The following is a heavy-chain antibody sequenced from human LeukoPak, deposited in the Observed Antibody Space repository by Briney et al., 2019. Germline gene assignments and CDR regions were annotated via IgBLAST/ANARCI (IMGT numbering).Heavy chain of an antibody. J-gene: IGHJ5*02. V-gene: IGHV3-23*01. CDR2: ISNDGGGT. D-gene: IGHD3-22*01. CDR1: GFIFNNFG. Sequence: GGSLRLSCAASGFIFNNFGLIWVRQAPGEGLEWVSAISNDGGGTTYADFVKGRFTISRDNSKNTLFLQMNSLRAEDTALYYCAKGGSGYFLDLWGQGTLVTVSS. CDR3: AKGGSGYFLDL.